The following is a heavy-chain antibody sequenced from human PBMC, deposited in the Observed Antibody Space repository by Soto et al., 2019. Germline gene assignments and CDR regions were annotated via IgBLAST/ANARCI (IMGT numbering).Heavy chain of an antibody. CDR1: GGSISSGDYH. CDR3: ARSDFWSGYYTDY. CDR2: VYYTGNT. Sequence: SETLSLTCTVSGGSISSGDYHWSWIRQPLGKGLEWIGFVYYTGNTYYNPSLKSRVTISVDTSKNQFSLKLSSVTAADTAVYYCARSDFWSGYYTDYWGQGTLVTAPQ. J-gene: IGHJ4*02. V-gene: IGHV4-30-4*08. D-gene: IGHD3-3*01.